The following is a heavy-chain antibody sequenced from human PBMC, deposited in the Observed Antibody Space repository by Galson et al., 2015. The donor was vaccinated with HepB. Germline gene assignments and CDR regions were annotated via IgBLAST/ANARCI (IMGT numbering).Heavy chain of an antibody. D-gene: IGHD1-26*01. CDR1: GLTFSSYA. J-gene: IGHJ4*02. V-gene: IGHV3-23*01. Sequence: SLRLSCAASGLTFSSYAMSWVRQAPGKGLEWVSAISGSGGSTYYADSVKGRFTISRDNSKNTLYLQMNSLRAEDTAVYYCAEDCPMWEPRQRPCTDFDYWGQGTLVTVSS. CDR2: ISGSGGST. CDR3: AEDCPMWEPRQRPCTDFDY.